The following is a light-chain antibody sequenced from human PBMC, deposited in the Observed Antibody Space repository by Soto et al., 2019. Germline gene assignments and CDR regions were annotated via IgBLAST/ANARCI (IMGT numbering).Light chain of an antibody. J-gene: IGLJ3*02. CDR2: EVN. Sequence: QSALTQPASVSGSPGQSITISCTGTSSDVGSYNLVSWYQQHPGKAPKLMIYEVNNRPSGVPDRCSGSKSGNAASLTISGLQAEDEADYYCCSYAGSSTFEWVFGGGTKLTVL. CDR1: SSDVGSYNL. CDR3: CSYAGSSTFEWV. V-gene: IGLV2-23*02.